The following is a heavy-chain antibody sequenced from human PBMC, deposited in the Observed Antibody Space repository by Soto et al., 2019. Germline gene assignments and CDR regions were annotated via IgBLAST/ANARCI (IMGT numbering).Heavy chain of an antibody. Sequence: PGGSLRLSCAASGFTFSTYAMTWFRQAPGKGLEWVSIISSSGDATYYVDSVKGRFTISRDNSRNTLNLQMNSLRAEDTAVYYCAKNGDFWSWGMDVWGQGTTVTVSS. CDR1: GFTFSTYA. CDR2: ISSSGDAT. V-gene: IGHV3-23*01. CDR3: AKNGDFWSWGMDV. D-gene: IGHD3-3*01. J-gene: IGHJ6*02.